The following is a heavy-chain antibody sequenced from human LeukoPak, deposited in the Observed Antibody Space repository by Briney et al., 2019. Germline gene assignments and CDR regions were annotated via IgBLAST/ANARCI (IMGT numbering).Heavy chain of an antibody. Sequence: ASVKVSCKASGYAFTGYYIHWVRQAPGQGLEWMGWLNPNTGGTNYAQNSQGRVTLTRDTSVIAIYMELSRLRSDDTAVYYCAREIAAAGHFDYWGQGTLVTVSS. J-gene: IGHJ4*02. CDR3: AREIAAAGHFDY. CDR2: LNPNTGGT. D-gene: IGHD6-13*01. V-gene: IGHV1-2*02. CDR1: GYAFTGYY.